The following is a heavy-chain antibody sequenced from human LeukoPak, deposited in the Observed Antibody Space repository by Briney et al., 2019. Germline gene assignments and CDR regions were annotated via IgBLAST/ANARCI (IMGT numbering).Heavy chain of an antibody. Sequence: PETLSLTCTVSGGSISSYSWSWIRQPPGKGLEWIGYIYYSGSTYYNPSLKSRVTISVDTSKNQFSLKLSSVTAADTAVYYCARDQGYSYGYGLGNGAFDIWGQGTMVTVSS. D-gene: IGHD5-18*01. CDR1: GGSISSYS. CDR3: ARDQGYSYGYGLGNGAFDI. CDR2: IYYSGST. V-gene: IGHV4-59*12. J-gene: IGHJ3*02.